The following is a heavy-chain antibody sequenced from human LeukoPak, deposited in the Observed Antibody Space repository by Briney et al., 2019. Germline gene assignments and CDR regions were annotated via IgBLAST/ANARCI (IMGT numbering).Heavy chain of an antibody. CDR1: GFTFSDYV. CDR2: ISGGSEST. V-gene: IGHV3-23*01. Sequence: GGSLRLSCAASGFTFSDYVLTWARQAPGGRLEWVSAISGGSESTHYADSVEGRFTISRDNSKNTLYLQMNSLRAEDTAVYYCCDGGGDNWGQGTLVTVSS. J-gene: IGHJ4*02. CDR3: CDGGGDN. D-gene: IGHD2-21*01.